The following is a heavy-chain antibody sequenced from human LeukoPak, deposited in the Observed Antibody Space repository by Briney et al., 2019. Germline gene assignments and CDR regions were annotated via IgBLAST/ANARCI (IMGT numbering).Heavy chain of an antibody. D-gene: IGHD6-13*01. CDR3: ARDTTGIADY. Sequence: SETLSLTCTVSGGSISSYYWSWIRQPPGKGLEWIGYIYYSGSTNYNPSLKSRVTISVDTSKNQFSLKLSSVTAADTAVYYCARDTTGIADYWGQGTLVTVSS. CDR2: IYYSGST. CDR1: GGSISSYY. J-gene: IGHJ4*02. V-gene: IGHV4-59*12.